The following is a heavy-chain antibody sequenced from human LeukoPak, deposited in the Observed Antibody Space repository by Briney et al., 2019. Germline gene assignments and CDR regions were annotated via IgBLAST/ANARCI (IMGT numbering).Heavy chain of an antibody. D-gene: IGHD4-17*01. J-gene: IGHJ4*02. V-gene: IGHV3-21*04. CDR1: GFTFSSYS. CDR3: AKDMGGTVTTPFDY. Sequence: GGSLRLSCAASGFTFSSYSMNWVRQAPGKGLEWVSSISSSSSYIYYADSVKGRFTISRDNAKNSLYLQMNSLRAEDTALYYCAKDMGGTVTTPFDYWGQGTLVTVSS. CDR2: ISSSSSYI.